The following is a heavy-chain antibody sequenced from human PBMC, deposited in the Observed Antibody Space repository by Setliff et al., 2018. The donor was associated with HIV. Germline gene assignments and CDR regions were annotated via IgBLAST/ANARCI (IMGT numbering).Heavy chain of an antibody. CDR1: GYTFTGYY. D-gene: IGHD2-8*01. CDR3: ARDLKVYAMWGDAFDT. V-gene: IGHV1-2*02. CDR2: INPNSGGT. Sequence: ASVKVSCKASGYTFTGYYMHWVRQAPGQGLEWMGWINPNSGGTNYAQKFQGRVTMATDTSTSTAYMELRSLRSDDTAVYYCARDLKVYAMWGDAFDTWGQGTMVTVSS. J-gene: IGHJ3*02.